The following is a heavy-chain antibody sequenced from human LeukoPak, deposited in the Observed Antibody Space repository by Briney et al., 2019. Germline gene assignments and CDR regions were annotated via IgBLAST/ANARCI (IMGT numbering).Heavy chain of an antibody. CDR1: GFTFSIYG. J-gene: IGHJ4*02. V-gene: IGHV3-30*18. CDR3: AKGPDSSGYYYYVDY. CDR2: ISYDGSNK. D-gene: IGHD3-22*01. Sequence: GRPLRLSCTAYGFTFSIYGMHWVRQAPGKGLEWVAVISYDGSNKYYADSVKGRFTISRDNSKNTLYLQMNSLRAEDTAVYYCAKGPDSSGYYYYVDYWGRGTLVTVSS.